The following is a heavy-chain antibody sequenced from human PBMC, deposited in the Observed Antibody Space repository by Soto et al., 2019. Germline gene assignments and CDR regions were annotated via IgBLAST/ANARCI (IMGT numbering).Heavy chain of an antibody. D-gene: IGHD3-10*01. CDR1: GFTFRSYN. Sequence: EVHLVESGGGSVQPGGSLRLSCAASGFTFRSYNMHWVRQAPGKGLEYVSSISVNGGSTHYANSVKGRFTISRDKSKNTLYLQRGSLRPEDMAVYYCARGDYGTFDQWGQGTLVTVSS. J-gene: IGHJ4*02. CDR3: ARGDYGTFDQ. V-gene: IGHV3-64*01. CDR2: ISVNGGST.